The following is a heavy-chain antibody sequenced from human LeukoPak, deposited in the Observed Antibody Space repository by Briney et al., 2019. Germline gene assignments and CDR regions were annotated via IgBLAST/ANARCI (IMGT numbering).Heavy chain of an antibody. CDR3: ARLLGNYLWFGEFVHFDY. D-gene: IGHD3-10*01. V-gene: IGHV4-39*01. J-gene: IGHJ4*02. CDR1: GVSISSSSYY. Sequence: PSETLSLTCTVSGVSISSSSYYWGRIRQPPGKGLEWIGSIYYSGSTYYNPSLKSRVTISVDTSKNQFSLKLSSVTAADTAVYYCARLLGNYLWFGEFVHFDYWGQGTLVTVSS. CDR2: IYYSGST.